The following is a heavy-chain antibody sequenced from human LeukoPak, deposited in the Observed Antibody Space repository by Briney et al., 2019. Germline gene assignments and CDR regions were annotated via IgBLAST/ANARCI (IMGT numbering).Heavy chain of an antibody. D-gene: IGHD6-19*01. CDR3: ARSHSTGWFPSDY. CDR2: IYPGDSDT. CDR1: GYSFTSYW. V-gene: IGHV5-51*01. J-gene: IGHJ4*02. Sequence: GESLKISCKGSGYSFTSYWIGWVRQLPGKGLEWMGIIYPGDSDTRYSPSFQGQATISADKSISTAYLQWSSLKASDTAMYYCARSHSTGWFPSDYWGQGTLVTVSS.